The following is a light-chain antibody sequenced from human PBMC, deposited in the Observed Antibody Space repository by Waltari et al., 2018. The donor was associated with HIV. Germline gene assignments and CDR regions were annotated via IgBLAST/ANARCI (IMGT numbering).Light chain of an antibody. CDR1: QSVLYSSNNKNY. CDR3: QQYYSRPTT. V-gene: IGKV4-1*01. J-gene: IGKJ4*01. Sequence: DIVMTQSPESLAVSLGERATINCKSSQSVLYSSNNKNYLSWYQQKPGQGPKLLIYWASTRESGVPDRFSGSGSGTDFTLTISDLQAEDVAVYYCQQYYSRPTTFGGGTKVEIK. CDR2: WAS.